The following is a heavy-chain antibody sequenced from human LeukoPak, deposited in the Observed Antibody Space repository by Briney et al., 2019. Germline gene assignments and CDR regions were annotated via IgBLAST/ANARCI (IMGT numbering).Heavy chain of an antibody. J-gene: IGHJ4*02. CDR1: GGSISSYY. V-gene: IGHV4-59*08. CDR3: AKVIGYCSSTSCFGYFDY. D-gene: IGHD2-2*01. Sequence: SETLSLTCTVSGGSISSYYWSWIRQPPGKGLEWVGYIYYSGSTNYNPSLKSRVTTSVDTSKNQLSLKLSSVTAADTAVYYCAKVIGYCSSTSCFGYFDYWGQGTLVTVSS. CDR2: IYYSGST.